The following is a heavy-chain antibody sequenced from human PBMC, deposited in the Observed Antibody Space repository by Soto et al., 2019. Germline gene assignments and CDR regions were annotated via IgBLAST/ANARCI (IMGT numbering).Heavy chain of an antibody. CDR3: VRSKGGYSYGTPFDY. J-gene: IGHJ4*02. Sequence: GGSLRLSCAASAFTFDDYAKYSVWQVLGKVLEWVSSISWNSGNIGYADSVKGRFTTSRDNAENSLYLQMNSLRPEVTALYYCVRSKGGYSYGTPFDYWGQGT. D-gene: IGHD5-18*01. CDR1: AFTFDDYA. CDR2: ISWNSGNI. V-gene: IGHV3-9*01.